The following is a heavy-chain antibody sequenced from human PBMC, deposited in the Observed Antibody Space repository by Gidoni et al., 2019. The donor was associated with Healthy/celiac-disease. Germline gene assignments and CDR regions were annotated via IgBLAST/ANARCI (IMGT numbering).Heavy chain of an antibody. CDR1: GFTFSRYG. D-gene: IGHD3-22*01. J-gene: IGHJ4*02. Sequence: QVQLVESGGGVVQPGRSLRLSCAASGFTFSRYGMHWVRQAPGKGLEWVEVISYDGSNKYYADSVKGRFTISRDNSKNTLYLQMNRLRAEDTAVYYCWCYYDSSGYYKGPNYFDYWGQGTLVTVSS. V-gene: IGHV3-30*03. CDR2: ISYDGSNK. CDR3: WCYYDSSGYYKGPNYFDY.